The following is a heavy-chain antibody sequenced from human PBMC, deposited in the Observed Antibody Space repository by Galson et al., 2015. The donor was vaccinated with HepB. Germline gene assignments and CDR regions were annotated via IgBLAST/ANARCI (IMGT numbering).Heavy chain of an antibody. D-gene: IGHD6-19*01. V-gene: IGHV1-24*01. CDR1: GYTLTELS. J-gene: IGHJ4*02. CDR3: ATARYSSGWPDY. CDR2: FDPEDGET. Sequence: SVKVSCKVSGYTLTELSMHWVRQAPGKGLEWMGGFDPEDGETIYAQKFQGRVTMTEDTSTDTAYMELSSLRSEDTAVYYCATARYSSGWPDYWGQGTLVTVPS.